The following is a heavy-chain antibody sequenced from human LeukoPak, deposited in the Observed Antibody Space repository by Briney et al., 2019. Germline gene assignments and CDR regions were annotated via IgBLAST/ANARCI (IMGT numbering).Heavy chain of an antibody. V-gene: IGHV3-53*01. J-gene: IGHJ4*02. Sequence: GGSLRLSCAASGFTFVIHDMSWVRQVPGKGLEWVSVVYRGGDTYYADSVKGRFTISRDNSKDILYLQMNSLRAEDTAVYYCARDGGFDYGDYLAYWGLGTLVTVSS. CDR1: GFTFVIHD. CDR3: ARDGGFDYGDYLAY. CDR2: VYRGGDT. D-gene: IGHD4-17*01.